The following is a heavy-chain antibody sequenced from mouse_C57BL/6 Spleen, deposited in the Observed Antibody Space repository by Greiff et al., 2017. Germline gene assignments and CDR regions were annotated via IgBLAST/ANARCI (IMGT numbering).Heavy chain of an antibody. J-gene: IGHJ4*01. CDR1: GYSFTGYF. Sequence: VQLQQSGPELVKPGDSVKISCKASGYSFTGYFMNWVMQSHGKSLEWIGRINPYNGDTFYNQKFKGKATLTVDKSSSTAHMELRSLTSEDSAVYYCARVTTYYYAMDYWGQGTSVTVSS. CDR2: INPYNGDT. D-gene: IGHD2-2*01. V-gene: IGHV1-20*01. CDR3: ARVTTYYYAMDY.